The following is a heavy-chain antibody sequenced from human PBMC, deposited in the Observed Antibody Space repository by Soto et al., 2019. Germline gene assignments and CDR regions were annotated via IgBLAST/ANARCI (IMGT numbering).Heavy chain of an antibody. CDR1: GXTFSXXX. CDR3: ARKGXCGXXXXXXXXXXXXXMXX. J-gene: IGHJ6*02. V-gene: IGHV1-69*02. CDR2: IIPILGIA. D-gene: IGHD2-21*01. Sequence: QVQLVQSGAEVKKPGSXXXXXXXASGXTFSXXXISWXXQAPGQGLEWMGRIIPILGIANYAQKFQGRVTITADKSTSTAYMELSSLRSEDTAVYYCARKGXCGXXXXXXXXXXXXXMXXWGQGTTVTVSS.